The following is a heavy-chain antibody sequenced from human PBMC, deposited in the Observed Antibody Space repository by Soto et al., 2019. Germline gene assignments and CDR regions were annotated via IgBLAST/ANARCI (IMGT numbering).Heavy chain of an antibody. V-gene: IGHV1-69*06. CDR2: IIPIFGTA. CDR1: GGTFSSYA. D-gene: IGHD2-2*01. Sequence: QVQLVQSGAEVKKPGSSVKVSCKASGGTFSSYAISWVRQAPGQGLEWMGGIIPIFGTANYAQKFQGRVTITADKSTSTAYMELSSLRSEDTAVYYCARAGTDIVVVPAAQNWFDPWGQGTLVTVFS. J-gene: IGHJ5*02. CDR3: ARAGTDIVVVPAAQNWFDP.